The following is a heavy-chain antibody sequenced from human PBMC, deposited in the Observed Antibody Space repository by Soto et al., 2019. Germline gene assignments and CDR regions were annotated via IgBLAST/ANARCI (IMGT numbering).Heavy chain of an antibody. CDR1: CGSIISYY. J-gene: IGHJ6*02. V-gene: IGHV4-59*01. Sequence: KPSETLSLTCTFSCGSIISYYWSWIRQPPGKGLEWIGYIYYSGSTNYNPSLKSRVTISVDTSKNQFSLKLSSVTAADTAVYYCARSIVVVPAAIVHYGMDVWGQGTTVTVSS. CDR3: ARSIVVVPAAIVHYGMDV. CDR2: IYYSGST. D-gene: IGHD2-2*02.